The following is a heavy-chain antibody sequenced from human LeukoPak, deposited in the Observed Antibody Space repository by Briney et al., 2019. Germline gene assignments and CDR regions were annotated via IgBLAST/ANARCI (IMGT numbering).Heavy chain of an antibody. V-gene: IGHV1-18*04. J-gene: IGHJ4*02. CDR2: ISAYNGNT. D-gene: IGHD3-9*01. CDR1: GYTFTSYG. Sequence: ASVKVSCKASGYTFTSYGISWVRQAPGQGLEWMGWISAYNGNTNYAQKLQGRVTMTTDTSTSTAYMELRSLRSDDAAVYYCARRPYYYILTGYDYWGQGTLVTVSS. CDR3: ARRPYYYILTGYDY.